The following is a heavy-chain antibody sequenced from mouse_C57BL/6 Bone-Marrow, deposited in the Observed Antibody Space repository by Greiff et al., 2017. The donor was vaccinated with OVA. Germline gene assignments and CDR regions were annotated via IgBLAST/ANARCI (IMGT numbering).Heavy chain of an antibody. CDR3: ARWGRRAMDY. J-gene: IGHJ4*01. D-gene: IGHD1-1*01. CDR2: INPYNGGT. V-gene: IGHV1-19*01. CDR1: GYTFTDYY. Sequence: EVQLQESGPVLVKPGASVKMSCKASGYTFTDYYMNWVKQSHGKSLEWIGVINPYNGGTSYNQKFKGKATLTVDKSSSTAYMELNSLTSEDSAVYYCARWGRRAMDYWGQGTSVTVSS.